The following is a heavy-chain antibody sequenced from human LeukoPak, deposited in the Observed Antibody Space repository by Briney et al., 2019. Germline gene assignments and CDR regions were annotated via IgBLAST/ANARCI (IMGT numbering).Heavy chain of an antibody. Sequence: PGGSLRLSCAASGFTFSSYSMNWVRQAPGKGLEWVSFISTSSSYIYYADSVKGRFTISRDNARNSLYLQMDSLRVEDTAVYYCAKLVAAAGRGWFDPWGQGTLVTVSS. CDR3: AKLVAAAGRGWFDP. CDR2: ISTSSSYI. D-gene: IGHD6-13*01. CDR1: GFTFSSYS. V-gene: IGHV3-21*04. J-gene: IGHJ5*02.